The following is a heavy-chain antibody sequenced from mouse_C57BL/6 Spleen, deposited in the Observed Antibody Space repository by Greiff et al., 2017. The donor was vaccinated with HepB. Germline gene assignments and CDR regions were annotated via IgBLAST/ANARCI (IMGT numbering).Heavy chain of an antibody. V-gene: IGHV1-4*01. CDR1: GYTFTSYT. CDR2: INPSSGYT. CDR3: ARPTMVTTPAWFAY. Sequence: VQLQQSGAELARPGASVKMSCKASGYTFTSYTMHWVKQRPGQGLEWIGYINPSSGYTKYNQKFKDKATLTADKSSSKAYMQLSSLTSEDSAVYYCARPTMVTTPAWFAYWGQGTLVTVSA. J-gene: IGHJ3*01. D-gene: IGHD2-9*01.